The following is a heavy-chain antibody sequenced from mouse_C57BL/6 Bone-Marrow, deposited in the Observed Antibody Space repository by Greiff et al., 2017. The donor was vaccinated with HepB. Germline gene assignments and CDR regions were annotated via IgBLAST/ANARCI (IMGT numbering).Heavy chain of an antibody. J-gene: IGHJ2*01. CDR1: GYTFTSYW. Sequence: QVQLQQSGAELVKPGASVKMSCKASGYTFTSYWITWVKQRPGQGLEWIGDIYPGSGSTNYNEKFKSKATLTVDTSSSTAYRQLSSLTSEDSAVYYCARRGYYGSSYPLFDYWGQGTTLTVSS. CDR2: IYPGSGST. V-gene: IGHV1-55*01. D-gene: IGHD1-1*01. CDR3: ARRGYYGSSYPLFDY.